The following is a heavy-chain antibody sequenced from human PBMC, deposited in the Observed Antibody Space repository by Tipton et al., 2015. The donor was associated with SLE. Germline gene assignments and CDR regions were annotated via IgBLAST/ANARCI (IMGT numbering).Heavy chain of an antibody. J-gene: IGHJ6*02. CDR1: GGSFSGYY. CDR3: ARGGGSYGSGSYYPMDV. Sequence: TLSLTCAVYGGSFSGYYWSRIRQPPGKGLEWIGEINHSGSTNYNPSLKSRVTISIDTSKNQFSLKLSSVTAADTAVYYCARGGGSYGSGSYYPMDVRGQGTTVTVSS. V-gene: IGHV4-34*01. D-gene: IGHD3-10*01. CDR2: INHSGST.